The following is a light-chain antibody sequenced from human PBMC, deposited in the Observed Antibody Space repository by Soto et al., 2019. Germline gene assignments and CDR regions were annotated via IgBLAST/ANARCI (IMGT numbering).Light chain of an antibody. CDR3: QQRSNWPPKIT. CDR2: DAS. V-gene: IGKV3-11*01. Sequence: EIVLAQSPATLSLSPGERASLSFRVIHSFSIYLAWYQQKPGQAPRLLIYDASNRATGIPARFSGSGSGTDFTLTISSLEPEDFAVYFCQQRSNWPPKITFGQGTRLEIK. J-gene: IGKJ5*01. CDR1: HSFSIY.